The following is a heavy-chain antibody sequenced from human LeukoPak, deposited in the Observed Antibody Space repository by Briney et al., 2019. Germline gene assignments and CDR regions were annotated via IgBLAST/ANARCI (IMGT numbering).Heavy chain of an antibody. CDR1: GGSISSYY. Sequence: SETLSLTCTVSGGSISSYYWSWIRQPPGKGLEWIGYIYYSGSTNYNPSLKSRVTISVDTSKNQFSLKLSSVTAADTAVYYCARDSSSGWYGNWFDPWGQGTLVTVSS. J-gene: IGHJ5*02. CDR3: ARDSSSGWYGNWFDP. D-gene: IGHD6-19*01. CDR2: IYYSGST. V-gene: IGHV4-59*01.